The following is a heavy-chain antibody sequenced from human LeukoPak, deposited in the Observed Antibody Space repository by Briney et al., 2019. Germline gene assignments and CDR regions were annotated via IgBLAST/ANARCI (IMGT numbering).Heavy chain of an antibody. J-gene: IGHJ4*02. Sequence: PGGSLRLSCTTSGFTFGDYAMSWVRQAPGKGLEWVSFIRRKAHGGTTEYAASVKGRFSSSRDDSKSTAYLQMNSLKTEDTAVYFCTRVTYYYDNSGYFHFDSWGQGSLVTVSS. CDR1: GFTFGDYA. V-gene: IGHV3-49*04. D-gene: IGHD3-22*01. CDR3: TRVTYYYDNSGYFHFDS. CDR2: IRRKAHGGTT.